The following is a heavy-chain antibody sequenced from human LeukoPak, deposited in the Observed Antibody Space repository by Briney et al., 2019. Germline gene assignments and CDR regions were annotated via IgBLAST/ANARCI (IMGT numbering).Heavy chain of an antibody. D-gene: IGHD6-6*01. CDR2: ISGGSSYI. Sequence: PGGSLRLSCAASGFTFSSYNMNWVRQAPGKGLEWVSSISGGSSYIYYADSVKGRFTISRDNAKNTLYLQMNSLRAEDTAVYYCARGVKTIAARPPYFDYWGQGTLVTVSS. CDR1: GFTFSSYN. J-gene: IGHJ4*02. CDR3: ARGVKTIAARPPYFDY. V-gene: IGHV3-21*06.